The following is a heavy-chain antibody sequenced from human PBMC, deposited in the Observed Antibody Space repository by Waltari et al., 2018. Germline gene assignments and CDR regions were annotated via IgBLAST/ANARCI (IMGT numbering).Heavy chain of an antibody. V-gene: IGHV3-23*03. Sequence: EVQLLESGGGLIPPGGSRTLSCAASGFPFNNYAMYWIRQAPGKGLEGVSVIYRGGGAYYADSVKGRFTISRDNSKNTLYLQMSSLRLEDTAVYYCVKETAYGYYFDNWGQGTLVSVSS. J-gene: IGHJ4*02. D-gene: IGHD3-10*01. CDR1: GFPFNNYA. CDR3: VKETAYGYYFDN. CDR2: IYRGGGA.